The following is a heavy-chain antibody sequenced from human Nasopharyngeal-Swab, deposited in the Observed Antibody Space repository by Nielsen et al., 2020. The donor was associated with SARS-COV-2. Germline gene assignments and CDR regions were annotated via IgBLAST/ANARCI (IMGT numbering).Heavy chain of an antibody. CDR3: AKEITEEFGDYTDAFDI. D-gene: IGHD4-17*01. V-gene: IGHV3-43*02. CDR1: GFTFDDYV. J-gene: IGHJ3*02. CDR2: FSGDGDST. Sequence: GGSLRLSCAASGFTFDDYVMHWVRQAPGKGPEWVSVFSGDGDSTYYADSVKGRFTISRDNSKNSLYLQMNSLRTEATALYYCAKEITEEFGDYTDAFDIWGQGTMVTVSS.